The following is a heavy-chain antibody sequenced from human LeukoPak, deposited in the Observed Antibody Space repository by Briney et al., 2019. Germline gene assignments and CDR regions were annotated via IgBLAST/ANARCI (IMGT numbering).Heavy chain of an antibody. V-gene: IGHV3-30*18. J-gene: IGHJ4*02. Sequence: GGSLRLSCAASGFTFSSYGMHWVRQAPGKGLEWVAVISYDGSNKYYADSVKGRFTISRDNSKNTLYLQMNSLRAEDTALYYCAKTWSGYFDWLGGFDYWGQGTLVTVSS. CDR1: GFTFSSYG. D-gene: IGHD3-9*01. CDR3: AKTWSGYFDWLGGFDY. CDR2: ISYDGSNK.